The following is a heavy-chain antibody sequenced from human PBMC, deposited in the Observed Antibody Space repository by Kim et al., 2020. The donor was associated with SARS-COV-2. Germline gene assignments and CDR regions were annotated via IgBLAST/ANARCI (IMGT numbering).Heavy chain of an antibody. D-gene: IGHD3-10*01. V-gene: IGHV4-61*01. CDR2: IYYSGST. J-gene: IGHJ4*02. Sequence: SETLSLTCTVSGGSVSSGSYYWSWIRQPPGKGLEWIGYIYYSGSTNYNPSLKSRVTISVDTSKNQFSLKLSSVTAADTAVYYCARGGYGSGSYLDYWGQG. CDR3: ARGGYGSGSYLDY. CDR1: GGSVSSGSYY.